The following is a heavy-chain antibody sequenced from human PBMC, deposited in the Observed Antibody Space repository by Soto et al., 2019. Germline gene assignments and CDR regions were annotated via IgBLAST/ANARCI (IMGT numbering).Heavy chain of an antibody. CDR3: ARGLYSSSWYYFDY. D-gene: IGHD6-13*01. CDR2: IDYSGST. V-gene: IGHV4-59*01. J-gene: IGHJ4*02. CDR1: GGSISSYY. Sequence: SETLSLTCTVSGGSISSYYWSWIRQPPGTGLEWIGYIDYSGSTNYNPSLKSRVTISVDTSKSQFSLKLSSVTAADTAVYYCARGLYSSSWYYFDYWGQGTLVTVSS.